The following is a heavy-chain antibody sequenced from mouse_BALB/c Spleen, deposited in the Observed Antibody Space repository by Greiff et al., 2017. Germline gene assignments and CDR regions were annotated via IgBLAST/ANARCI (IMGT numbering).Heavy chain of an antibody. V-gene: IGHV5-6*01. J-gene: IGHJ4*01. CDR2: ISSGGSYT. CDR3: ASVYYYYDEGYYYAMDY. D-gene: IGHD2-4*01. Sequence: EVQVVESGGDLVKPGGSLKLSCAASGFTFSGYGMSWVRQTPDKRLEWVATISSGGSYTYYPDSVKGRFTISRDNAKNTLYLQMSSLKSEDTAMYYCASVYYYYDEGYYYAMDYWGQGTSVTVSS. CDR1: GFTFSGYG.